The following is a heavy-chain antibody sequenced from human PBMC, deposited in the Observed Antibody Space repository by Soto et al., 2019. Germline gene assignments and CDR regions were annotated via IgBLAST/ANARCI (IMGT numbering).Heavy chain of an antibody. CDR2: IHGTRSII. V-gene: IGHV3-48*02. D-gene: IGHD3-16*01. J-gene: IGHJ4*02. CDR1: GFTFRSHA. Sequence: EVQLVESGGGLVQPGGSLKLSCAVSGFTFRSHAMNWVRQAPGKGLEWVAYIHGTRSIIYYADSVKGRFTISRDNAKNSLYLQMDRLRDEDTALYYCARDARNADYDYWGQGTLVTVSS. CDR3: ARDARNADYDY.